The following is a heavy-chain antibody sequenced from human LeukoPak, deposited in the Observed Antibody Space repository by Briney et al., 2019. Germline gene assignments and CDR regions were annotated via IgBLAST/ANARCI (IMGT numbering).Heavy chain of an antibody. CDR2: INSDGSST. J-gene: IGHJ6*02. V-gene: IGHV3-74*01. D-gene: IGHD2-2*02. CDR1: GFTFSSYW. CDR3: ARYDDIVVVPAAIDYYYYGMDV. Sequence: GALRLSCAASGFTFSSYWMHWVRPAPGKGLVWVSRINSDGSSTSYADSVKGRFTISRDNAKNSLYLQMNSLRAEDTAVYYCARYDDIVVVPAAIDYYYYGMDVWGQGTTVTVSS.